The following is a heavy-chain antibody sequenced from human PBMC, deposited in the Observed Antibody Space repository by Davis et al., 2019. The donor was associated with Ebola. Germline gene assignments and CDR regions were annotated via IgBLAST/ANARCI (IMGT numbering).Heavy chain of an antibody. D-gene: IGHD3-9*01. J-gene: IGHJ6*02. V-gene: IGHV1-69*06. CDR1: GDTFNTYS. Sequence: SVKVSCKSSGDTFNTYSISWIRQAPGQGLEWMGGIIPLFGTPNYAQKFQGRVTITADKSTSTAYMELSSLRSEDTAVYYCAAPRHDIFSDYYYYYGMDVWGQGTTVTVSS. CDR3: AAPRHDIFSDYYYYYGMDV. CDR2: IIPLFGTP.